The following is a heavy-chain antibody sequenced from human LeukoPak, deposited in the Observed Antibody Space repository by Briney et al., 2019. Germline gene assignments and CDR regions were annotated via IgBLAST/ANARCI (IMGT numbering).Heavy chain of an antibody. CDR2: TYSGGSS. Sequence: GGSLRLSCAASGFTVSSNYMSWVRQAPGKGLEWVSVTYSGGSSNYADSVKGRFTISRDDSKNTLYLQMNSLRAEDTAVYYCARDSGEDWGQGTLVTVSS. CDR1: GFTVSSNY. J-gene: IGHJ4*02. V-gene: IGHV3-53*01. CDR3: ARDSGED.